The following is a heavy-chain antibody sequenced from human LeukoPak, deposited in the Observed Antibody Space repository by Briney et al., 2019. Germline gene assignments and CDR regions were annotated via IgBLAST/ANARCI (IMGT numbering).Heavy chain of an antibody. CDR1: GYTLTELS. CDR3: ATGSGALLPFDY. J-gene: IGHJ4*02. D-gene: IGHD3-10*01. CDR2: FDPEDGET. V-gene: IGHV1-24*01. Sequence: ASVKVSCKVSGYTLTELSMHWVRQAPAKGLEWMGGFDPEDGETIYAQKFQGRVNMTEDTSTDTAYMELSSLRSEDTAVYYCATGSGALLPFDYWGQGTLVTVSS.